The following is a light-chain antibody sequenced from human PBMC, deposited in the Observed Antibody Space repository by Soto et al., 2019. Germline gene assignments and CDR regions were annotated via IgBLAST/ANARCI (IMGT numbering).Light chain of an antibody. CDR2: AAS. CDR1: QSISSY. Sequence: DIQMTQSPYSLSASVGDRVTITCRASQSISSYLNWYQQKPGKAPKLLIYAASSLQSGVPSRFSGSGSGTDFTLTISSLQPEDFATYYCQQSYSTPPVTFGQGTKADNK. V-gene: IGKV1-39*01. CDR3: QQSYSTPPVT. J-gene: IGKJ1*01.